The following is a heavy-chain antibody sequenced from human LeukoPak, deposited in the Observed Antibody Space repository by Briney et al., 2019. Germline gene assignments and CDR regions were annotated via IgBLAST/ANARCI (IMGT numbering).Heavy chain of an antibody. CDR3: ARDRDLYATIYYGMDV. V-gene: IGHV3-53*05. Sequence: GGSLRLSCAASGFTVSSNYMSWVRQAPGKGLEWVSVIYSGGSTYYADSVKGRFTISRDNSKNTLYLQMNSLRAEDTAVYYCARDRDLYATIYYGMDVWGQGTTVTVSS. J-gene: IGHJ6*02. D-gene: IGHD2-2*01. CDR2: IYSGGST. CDR1: GFTVSSNY.